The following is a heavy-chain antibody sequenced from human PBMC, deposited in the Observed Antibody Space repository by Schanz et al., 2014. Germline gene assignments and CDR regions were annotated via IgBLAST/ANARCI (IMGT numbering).Heavy chain of an antibody. J-gene: IGHJ4*02. Sequence: VQLVESGGGVVQFGRSLRLSCVASGFTFNSYAMTWVRQAPGKGLEWVSSISHSGGSKYYADSVKGRFTISRDRFQNTLYLRMSSLRAEDTAVYYCARPRFDYGEVDYWGQGTLVTVSS. V-gene: IGHV3-23*04. CDR1: GFTFNSYA. CDR3: ARPRFDYGEVDY. D-gene: IGHD4-17*01. CDR2: ISHSGGSK.